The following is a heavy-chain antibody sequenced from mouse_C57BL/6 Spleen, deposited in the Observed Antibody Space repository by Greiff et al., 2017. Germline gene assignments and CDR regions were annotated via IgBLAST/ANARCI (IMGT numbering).Heavy chain of an antibody. CDR1: GYTFTSYW. D-gene: IGHD1-1*01. V-gene: IGHV1-53*01. J-gene: IGHJ3*01. Sequence: QVHVKQPGTELVKPGASVKLSCKASGYTFTSYWMHWVKQRPGQGLEWIGNINPSNGGTNYNEKFKSKATLTVDKSSSTAYMQLSSLTSEDSAVYYCAITTVESWFAYWGQGTLVTVSA. CDR3: AITTVESWFAY. CDR2: INPSNGGT.